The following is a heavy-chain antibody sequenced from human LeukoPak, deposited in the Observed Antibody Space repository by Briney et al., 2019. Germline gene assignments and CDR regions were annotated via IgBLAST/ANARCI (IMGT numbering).Heavy chain of an antibody. CDR3: ARGFYGSGTYRYYYFDY. CDR1: GYTFSSYA. CDR2: ISGYNGNT. V-gene: IGHV1-18*01. J-gene: IGHJ4*02. D-gene: IGHD3-10*01. Sequence: ASVKVSCKASGYTFSSYAISWVRQAPGQGLEWMEWISGYNGNTNHAQKFQGRVTMTTDTSTSTAYMELRSLRSDDTAVYYCARGFYGSGTYRYYYFDYWGQGTLVTVSS.